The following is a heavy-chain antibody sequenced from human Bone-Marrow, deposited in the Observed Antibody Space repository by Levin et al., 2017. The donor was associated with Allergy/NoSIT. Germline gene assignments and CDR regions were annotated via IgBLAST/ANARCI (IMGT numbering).Heavy chain of an antibody. CDR1: GFTFSTFD. CDR2: ISTSGTTT. D-gene: IGHD6-6*01. V-gene: IGHV3-48*03. J-gene: IGHJ6*02. CDR3: ARVYSSSSGRAVDV. Sequence: SCAASGFTFSTFDMTWVRQAPGKGLEWLSYISTSGTTTSYADSLKGRFTISRDNARNSLSLQMNSLRAEDTAIYYCARVYSSSSGRAVDVWGQGTTVTVSS.